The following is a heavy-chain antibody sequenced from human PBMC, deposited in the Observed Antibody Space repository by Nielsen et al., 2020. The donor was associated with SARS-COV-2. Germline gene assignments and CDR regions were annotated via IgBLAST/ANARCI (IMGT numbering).Heavy chain of an antibody. CDR2: IGSAGDT. CDR1: GFTFSSYD. Sequence: GESLKISCVASGFTFSSYDMRWVRQAPGKGLKWVSAIGSAGDTYYPGSVKGRFTISRENAKNSLYLQMNSLRAGDTAVYYCARGGYGWIGGGMDVWGQGTTVTVSS. V-gene: IGHV3-13*04. CDR3: ARGGYGWIGGGMDV. J-gene: IGHJ6*02. D-gene: IGHD3-10*01.